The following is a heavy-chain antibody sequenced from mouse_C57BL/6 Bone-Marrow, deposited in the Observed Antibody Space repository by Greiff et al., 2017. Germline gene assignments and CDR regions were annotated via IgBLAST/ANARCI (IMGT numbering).Heavy chain of an antibody. J-gene: IGHJ4*01. Sequence: QVQLKESGPELVKPGASVKISCKASGYAFSSSWMNWVKQRPGKGLEWIGRIYPGDGDTNYNGKFKGKATLTADKSSSTAYMQLSSLTSEDSAVYFCARWAAHGAMDYWGKGTSVTVAS. CDR1: GYAFSSSW. CDR2: IYPGDGDT. CDR3: ARWAAHGAMDY. D-gene: IGHD6-1*01. V-gene: IGHV1-82*01.